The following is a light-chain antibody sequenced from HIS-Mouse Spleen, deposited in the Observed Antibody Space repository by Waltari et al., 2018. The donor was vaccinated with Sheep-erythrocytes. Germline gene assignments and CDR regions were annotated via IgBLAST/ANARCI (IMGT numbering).Light chain of an antibody. J-gene: IGLJ3*02. V-gene: IGLV3-1*01. CDR3: QAWDSSTAWV. Sequence: SYELTQPPSVSVSPGQTASIPCSGAHLGDKYACWYQQKPGQSPVLVIYQDSKRPSGIPERFSGSNSGNTATLTISGTQAMDEADYYCQAWDSSTAWVFGGGTKLTVL. CDR2: QDS. CDR1: HLGDKY.